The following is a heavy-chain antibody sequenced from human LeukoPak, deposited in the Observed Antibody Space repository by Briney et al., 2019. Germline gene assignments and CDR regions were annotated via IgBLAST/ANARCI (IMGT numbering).Heavy chain of an antibody. D-gene: IGHD3-10*01. CDR1: GGSFSGYY. CDR2: IYYTGST. CDR3: AGERNFDWYLDL. V-gene: IGHV4-34*01. J-gene: IGHJ2*01. Sequence: SETLSLTCAVYGGSFSGYYWSWIRQPPGEGLEWIANIYYTGSTYYNPSLKSRVTISVDTSKNQFSLRLSSVTAADTALYYCAGERNFDWYLDLWGRGTLVTVSS.